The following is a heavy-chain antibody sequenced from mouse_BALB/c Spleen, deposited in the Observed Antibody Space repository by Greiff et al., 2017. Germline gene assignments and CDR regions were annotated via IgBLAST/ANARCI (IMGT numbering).Heavy chain of an antibody. V-gene: IGHV7-3*02. CDR2: IRNKANGYTT. CDR3: ARDRRYGGAMDY. CDR1: GFTFTDYY. J-gene: IGHJ4*01. D-gene: IGHD2-14*01. Sequence: DVQLVESGGGLVQPGGSLRLSCATSGFTFTDYYMSWVRQPPGKALEWLGFIRNKANGYTTEYSASVKGRFTISRDNSQSILYLQMNTLRAEDSATYYCARDRRYGGAMDYWGQGTSVTVSS.